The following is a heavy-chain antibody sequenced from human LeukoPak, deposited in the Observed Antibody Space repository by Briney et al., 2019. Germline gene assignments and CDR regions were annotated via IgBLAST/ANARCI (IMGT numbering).Heavy chain of an antibody. V-gene: IGHV4-34*01. CDR3: ARILRGYSYGYFSWFDP. D-gene: IGHD5-18*01. CDR2: INHSGST. Sequence: SETLPLTCAVYGGSFSGYYWSWLRQPPGKGLEWIGEINHSGSTNYNPSLKSRVTISVDTSKNQFSLKLSSVTAADTAVYYCARILRGYSYGYFSWFDPWGQGTLVTVSS. J-gene: IGHJ5*02. CDR1: GGSFSGYY.